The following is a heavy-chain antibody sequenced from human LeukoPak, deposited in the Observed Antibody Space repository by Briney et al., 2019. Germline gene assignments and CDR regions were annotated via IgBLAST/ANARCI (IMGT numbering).Heavy chain of an antibody. D-gene: IGHD6-19*01. CDR2: IYYSGST. CDR1: GGSISRRNYF. V-gene: IGHV4-39*07. J-gene: IGHJ4*02. CDR3: ARAPVAGYFDY. Sequence: SETLSLTCTVSGGSISRRNYFWGWIRQPPGKGLEWIGSIYYSGSTYYNPSLRSRVTISVDTSKNQYSLKLTSVTAADTAVYYCARAPVAGYFDYWGQGTLVAVSS.